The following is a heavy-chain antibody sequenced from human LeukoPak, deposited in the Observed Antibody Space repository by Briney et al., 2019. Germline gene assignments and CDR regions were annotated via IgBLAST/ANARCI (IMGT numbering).Heavy chain of an antibody. J-gene: IGHJ4*02. D-gene: IGHD3-22*01. CDR1: GGSFSGYY. Sequence: PSETLSLTCAVYGGSFSGYYWGWIRQPPGKGLEWIGSIYYSGSTYYNPSLKSRVTISVDTSKNQFSLKLSSVTAADTAVYYCARQMPQDYYDSGVYYPPFDYGAQETRATVPS. V-gene: IGHV4-39*01. CDR2: IYYSGST. CDR3: ARQMPQDYYDSGVYYPPFDY.